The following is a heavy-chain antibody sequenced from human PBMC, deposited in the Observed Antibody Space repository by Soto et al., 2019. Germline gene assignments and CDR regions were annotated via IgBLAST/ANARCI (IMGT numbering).Heavy chain of an antibody. V-gene: IGHV4-34*01. Sequence: SETLSLTCAVYGGSFSGYYWSWVRPPPGKGLEWIGEINHSGSTNYNPSLKSRVTISVDTSKNQFSLKLSSVTAADTAVYYCARVFKKPTYYYYMDVWGKGTTVTVS. CDR1: GGSFSGYY. CDR2: INHSGST. CDR3: ARVFKKPTYYYYMDV. J-gene: IGHJ6*03.